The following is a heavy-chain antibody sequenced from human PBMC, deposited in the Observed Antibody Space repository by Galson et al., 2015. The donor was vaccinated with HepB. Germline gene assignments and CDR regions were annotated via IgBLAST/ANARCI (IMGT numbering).Heavy chain of an antibody. CDR1: GGSFSAYY. D-gene: IGHD5-24*01. Sequence: SETLSLTCDVYGGSFSAYYWSWIRQPPGKGLEWIGELHPSGSVYYNPSLAGRVTISGDTSKRQFSLNLISVTAPDTALYYCARGGDAYKVGNYWGQGTLVTVSP. CDR3: ARGGDAYKVGNY. CDR2: LHPSGSV. J-gene: IGHJ4*02. V-gene: IGHV4-34*01.